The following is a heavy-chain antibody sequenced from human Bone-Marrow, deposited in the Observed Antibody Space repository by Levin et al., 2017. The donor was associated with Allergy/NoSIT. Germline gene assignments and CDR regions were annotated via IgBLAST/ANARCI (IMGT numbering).Heavy chain of an antibody. CDR3: AKAGDILTGYYNVVGFDH. J-gene: IGHJ4*02. CDR1: GFTFDEYA. D-gene: IGHD3-9*01. Sequence: GGSLRLSCQASGFTFDEYAMHWVRQVPGKGLEWVAGISWDSGSNGYGDSVKGRFTISRDNAKNSLFLQMNSLRTEDTANYYCAKAGDILTGYYNVVGFDHWGQGTLVSVPS. CDR2: ISWDSGSN. V-gene: IGHV3-9*01.